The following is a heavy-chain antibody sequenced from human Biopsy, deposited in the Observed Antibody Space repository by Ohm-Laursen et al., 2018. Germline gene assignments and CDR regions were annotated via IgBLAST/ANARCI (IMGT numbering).Heavy chain of an antibody. CDR2: IYYSVMT. J-gene: IGHJ6*02. CDR3: ARDSGILNYGNFKYYHYYGMDV. Sequence: LSLTCTVSGDSVTKYYWNWIRQPPGKGLEWIGHIYYSVMTNYNPSLQSRVSISVDTSRNQVSLTLSSVTAADTAVYYCARDSGILNYGNFKYYHYYGMDVWGQGTKVTVSS. V-gene: IGHV4-59*02. CDR1: GDSVTKYY. D-gene: IGHD4-11*01.